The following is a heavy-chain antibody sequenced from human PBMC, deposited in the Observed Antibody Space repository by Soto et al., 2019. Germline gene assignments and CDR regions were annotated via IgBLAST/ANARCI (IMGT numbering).Heavy chain of an antibody. CDR3: ARETSAPGTFREDASDI. CDR2: IVPIISTA. V-gene: IGHV1-69*12. J-gene: IGHJ3*02. CDR1: GDTFSNYA. Sequence: QVQLVQSGAEVKKPGSSVKVACKVSGDTFSNYAINWVRQAPGQGLEWMGAIVPIISTANYAQKFKGRVTITADEFTITADMELSGLRSDDTATYYCARETSAPGTFREDASDIWGQGTLVTVSS. D-gene: IGHD6-13*01.